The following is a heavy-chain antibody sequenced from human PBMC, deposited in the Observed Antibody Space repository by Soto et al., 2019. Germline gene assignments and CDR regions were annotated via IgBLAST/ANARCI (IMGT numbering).Heavy chain of an antibody. CDR2: INHSGST. CDR3: ARGRDIVVAGTGAYYYMDV. D-gene: IGHD2-15*01. V-gene: IGHV4-34*01. J-gene: IGHJ6*03. CDR1: GGSFSGYY. Sequence: PSETLSLTCAVYGGSFSGYYWSWIRQPPGKGLEWIGEINHSGSTNYNPSLKSRVTISVDTSKNQFSLKLSSVTAADTAVYYCARGRDIVVAGTGAYYYMDVWGKGTTVTVSS.